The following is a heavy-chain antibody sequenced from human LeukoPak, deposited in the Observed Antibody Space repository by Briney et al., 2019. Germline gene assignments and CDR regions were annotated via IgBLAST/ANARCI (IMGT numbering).Heavy chain of an antibody. V-gene: IGHV4-34*01. Sequence: PSETLSLTCTVSGGSISGYYWSWIRQPPGKGLEWIGEINHSGSTNYNPSLESRVTISLDTSNNQFSLKLNSVTAADTAVYYCARDVVYYASGSYFDFWGQGILVTVSS. CDR3: ARDVVYYASGSYFDF. CDR1: GGSISGYY. CDR2: INHSGST. J-gene: IGHJ4*02. D-gene: IGHD3-10*01.